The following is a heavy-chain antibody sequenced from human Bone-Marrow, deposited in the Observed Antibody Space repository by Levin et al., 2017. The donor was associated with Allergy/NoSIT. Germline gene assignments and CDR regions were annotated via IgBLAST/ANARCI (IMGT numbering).Heavy chain of an antibody. CDR1: GFSFSNYG. D-gene: IGHD2/OR15-2a*01. CDR2: ISYDGNNE. Sequence: GESLKISCTASGFSFSNYGLHWVHQAPGKGLEWVAVISYDGNNEYYGDSVRGRFTVSRDDSKNTLYLQMNSLKPEDTAIYYCAKDRDFKYWLASPLDSWGQGTLVTVSS. CDR3: AKDRDFKYWLASPLDS. J-gene: IGHJ4*02. V-gene: IGHV3-30*18.